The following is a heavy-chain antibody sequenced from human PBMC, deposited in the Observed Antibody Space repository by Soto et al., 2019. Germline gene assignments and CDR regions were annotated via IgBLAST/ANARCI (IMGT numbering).Heavy chain of an antibody. CDR2: IYYSGST. Sequence: QVQLQESGPGLVKPSQTLSLTCTVSGGSISSGDYYWSWIRQPPGKGLEWIGYIYYSGSTYYNPSLTTRVTISVPTPNTQFSLQLSSVTAAATAVYYCAISACNSVYFDYWGQGTLVTVSS. D-gene: IGHD4-4*01. J-gene: IGHJ4*02. CDR1: GGSISSGDYY. V-gene: IGHV4-30-4*01. CDR3: AISACNSVYFDY.